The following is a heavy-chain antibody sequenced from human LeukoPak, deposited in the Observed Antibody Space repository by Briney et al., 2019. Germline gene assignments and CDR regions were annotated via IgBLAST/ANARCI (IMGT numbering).Heavy chain of an antibody. CDR1: GFTFSSYA. J-gene: IGHJ4*02. CDR2: ISGSGDSA. Sequence: GGSLRLSCAASGFTFSSYAMTWVRQAPGKGLVWVSAISGSGDSAFYADSVKGRFTISRDNSKKTLYLQMNSLRAEDTAAYYCAKTRGYCSGGSCYSDYWGQGTLVTVSS. CDR3: AKTRGYCSGGSCYSDY. D-gene: IGHD2-15*01. V-gene: IGHV3-23*01.